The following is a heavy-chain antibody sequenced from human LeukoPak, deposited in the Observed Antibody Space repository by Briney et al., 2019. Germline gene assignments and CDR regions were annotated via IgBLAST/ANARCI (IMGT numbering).Heavy chain of an antibody. V-gene: IGHV3-9*01. CDR2: ISWNSGSI. CDR3: ARETYDFWSGWGAFDI. D-gene: IGHD3-3*01. CDR1: GFTFDDYA. J-gene: IGHJ3*02. Sequence: PGGSLRLSCAASGFTFDDYAMHWVRHAPGKGLEWVSGISWNSGSIGYADSVKGRFTISRDNAKNSLYLQMNSLRAEDTAVYYCARETYDFWSGWGAFDIWGQGTMVTVSS.